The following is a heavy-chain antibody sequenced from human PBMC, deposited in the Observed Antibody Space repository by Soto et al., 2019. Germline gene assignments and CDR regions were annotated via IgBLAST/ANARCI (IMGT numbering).Heavy chain of an antibody. CDR3: ARGSQYYYDGSGPLDC. Sequence: GGSLRLSCAASGFTFSTYTIHWVRQAPGKGLEWVALISYDGSNNYYADSVKGRFTISRDNSKNTLYLQMTSLRAGDTAVYFCARGSQYYYDGSGPLDCWGQGTLVTVYS. D-gene: IGHD3-22*01. CDR2: ISYDGSNN. J-gene: IGHJ4*02. CDR1: GFTFSTYT. V-gene: IGHV3-30-3*01.